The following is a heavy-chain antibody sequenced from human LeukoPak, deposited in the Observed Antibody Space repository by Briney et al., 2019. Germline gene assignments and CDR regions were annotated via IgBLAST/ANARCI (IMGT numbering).Heavy chain of an antibody. D-gene: IGHD3/OR15-3a*01. Sequence: PTGGSLRLSCAASGFTFSSYAMSWVRQAPGKGLEWVSAISGSGGSTYYADSVKGRFTISRDNGKNSLYLQMNSLRAEDTAVYYCARDLRTDSSFSPFDYWGQGTLVTVSS. CDR2: ISGSGGST. CDR3: ARDLRTDSSFSPFDY. V-gene: IGHV3-23*01. CDR1: GFTFSSYA. J-gene: IGHJ4*02.